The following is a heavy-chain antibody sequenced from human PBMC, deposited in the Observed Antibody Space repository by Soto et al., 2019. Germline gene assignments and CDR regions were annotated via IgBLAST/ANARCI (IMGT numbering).Heavy chain of an antibody. V-gene: IGHV1-2*02. CDR3: AREPATAKPEGVDF. CDR1: GYTFSDYY. J-gene: IGHJ4*02. Sequence: ASVKVSCKASGYTFSDYYIHWVRQAPGQGLEWMGWINPNSGGTKYAPKFQGGVTMTRDTSIATAYMELSRLRSGDTAVYYCAREPATAKPEGVDFWGQGTLVTVSS. D-gene: IGHD1-1*01. CDR2: INPNSGGT.